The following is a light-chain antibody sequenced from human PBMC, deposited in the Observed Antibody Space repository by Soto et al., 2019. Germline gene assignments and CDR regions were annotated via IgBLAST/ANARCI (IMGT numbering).Light chain of an antibody. J-gene: IGKJ2*01. CDR3: QRSNDWPFA. Sequence: DIVLTQSPATLSVSPGDTVTLSCRASESLFGFLAWYQQKPGQAPRLLMYGVSTRATGIPARCSGGGSATDFTLTISSLQSEDSAFYFCQRSNDWPFASGLGTRLEI. CDR1: ESLFGF. V-gene: IGKV3-15*01. CDR2: GVS.